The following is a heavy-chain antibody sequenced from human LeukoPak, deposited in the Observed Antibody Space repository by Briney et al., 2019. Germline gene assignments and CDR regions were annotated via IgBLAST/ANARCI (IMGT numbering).Heavy chain of an antibody. CDR1: GGSISSYY. CDR3: ARGLRDDLFDY. V-gene: IGHV4-59*01. J-gene: IGHJ4*02. D-gene: IGHD5-12*01. CDR2: IYYSGST. Sequence: SETLSLTCTVSGGSISSYYWSWLRQPPGKGLEWIGYIYYSGSTNYNPSLKSRVTISVDTSKNQFSLKLSSVTAADTAVYYCARGLRDDLFDYWGQGTLVTVSS.